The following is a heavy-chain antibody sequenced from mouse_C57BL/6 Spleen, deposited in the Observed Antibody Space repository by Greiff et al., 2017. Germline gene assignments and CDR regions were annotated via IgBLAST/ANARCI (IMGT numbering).Heavy chain of an antibody. V-gene: IGHV14-2*01. CDR3: ASGHGGYPFAY. Sequence: EVQLQQSGAELVKPGASVKLSCTASGFNIKDYYMHWVKQRTEQGLEWIGRIDPEDGETKYAPKFKGKATITADTTSNTAYLQLSSLTSEDTAVYYCASGHGGYPFAYWGQGTLVTVSA. D-gene: IGHD2-3*01. J-gene: IGHJ3*01. CDR1: GFNIKDYY. CDR2: IDPEDGET.